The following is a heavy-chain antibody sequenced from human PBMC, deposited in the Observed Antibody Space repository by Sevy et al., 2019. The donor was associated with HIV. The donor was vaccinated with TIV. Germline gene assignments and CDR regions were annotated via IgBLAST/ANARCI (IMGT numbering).Heavy chain of an antibody. J-gene: IGHJ5*02. CDR3: ARAPPVRSGDDSLNWFDP. V-gene: IGHV4-59*01. Sequence: SETLSLTCTVSGGSISTYYWSWIRQPPGKGLEYIGYIYYTGSTNYNPSLKSQVTISVDTSKNQFSPNLRSVTAVDTAVYYCARAPPVRSGDDSLNWFDPWGQGTLVTVSS. CDR1: GGSISTYY. CDR2: IYYTGST. D-gene: IGHD5-12*01.